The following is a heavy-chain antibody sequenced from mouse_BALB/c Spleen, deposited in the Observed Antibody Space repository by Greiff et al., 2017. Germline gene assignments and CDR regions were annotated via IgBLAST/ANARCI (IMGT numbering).Heavy chain of an antibody. CDR2: INPNNGDT. V-gene: IGHV1-26*01. CDR1: GYTFTDYY. CDR3: AKVDMITTSFAY. D-gene: IGHD2-4*01. J-gene: IGHJ3*01. Sequence: VQLQQSGPELVKPRASVKMSCKASGYTFTDYYMKLVKQSHGKSLEWIGDINPNNGDTFYNQKFKGKATLTVDKSSSTAYMQLNSLTSEDSAVYYCAKVDMITTSFAYWGQGTLVTVSA.